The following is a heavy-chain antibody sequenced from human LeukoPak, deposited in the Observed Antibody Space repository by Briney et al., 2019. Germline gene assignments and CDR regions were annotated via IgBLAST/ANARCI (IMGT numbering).Heavy chain of an antibody. Sequence: PGGSLGLSCAASGFTFSSYGMHWVRQAPGKGLEWVTLISYDGTNKYYADSVKGRFTISRDNSKNTLSLQMNSLRAEDTAVYYCAKDGVRGALDAFDIWGQGTMVTVSS. D-gene: IGHD1-26*01. CDR1: GFTFSSYG. V-gene: IGHV3-30*18. J-gene: IGHJ3*02. CDR3: AKDGVRGALDAFDI. CDR2: ISYDGTNK.